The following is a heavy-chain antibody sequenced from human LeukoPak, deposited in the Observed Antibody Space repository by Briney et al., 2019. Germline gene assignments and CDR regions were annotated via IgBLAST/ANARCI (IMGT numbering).Heavy chain of an antibody. CDR3: VKGPTGVF. CDR2: ITSDGGTT. D-gene: IGHD4-23*01. V-gene: IGHV3-64D*06. J-gene: IGHJ4*02. Sequence: PGGSLRLSCSASGFTFSSYAMRWVRQGPGKGLEYVSVITSDGGTTYYADSVKGRFTISRDNSKNTLDLQMSSLRAEDTAVYYCVKGPTGVFWGQGTLVTVSS. CDR1: GFTFSSYA.